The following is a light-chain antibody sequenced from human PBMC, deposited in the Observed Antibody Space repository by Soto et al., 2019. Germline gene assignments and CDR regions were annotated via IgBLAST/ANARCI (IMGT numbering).Light chain of an antibody. CDR3: QSYDSSLSGSDVE. Sequence: QSVLTQPPSVSGAPGQRVTISCTGSSSNIGAGYDVHWYQQLPGTAPKLLIYGNSNRPSGVPDRFSGSKSGTSASLAITGLQAEDEADYYCQSYDSSLSGSDVEFGGGTKLTVL. CDR1: SSNIGAGYD. V-gene: IGLV1-40*01. CDR2: GNS. J-gene: IGLJ2*01.